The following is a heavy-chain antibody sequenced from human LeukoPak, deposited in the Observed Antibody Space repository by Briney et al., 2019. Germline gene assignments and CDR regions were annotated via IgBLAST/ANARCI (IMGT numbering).Heavy chain of an antibody. CDR3: ARLWLGESPSYYGMDV. CDR1: GGSISSGGYS. CDR2: IYHSGST. J-gene: IGHJ6*02. V-gene: IGHV4-30-2*01. Sequence: SETLSLTCAVSGGSISSGGYSWSWIRQPPGKGLEWIGYIYHSGSTYYNPSLKSRVTISVDRSKNQFSLKLSSVTAADTAVYYCARLWLGESPSYYGMDVWGQGTTVTVSS. D-gene: IGHD3-10*01.